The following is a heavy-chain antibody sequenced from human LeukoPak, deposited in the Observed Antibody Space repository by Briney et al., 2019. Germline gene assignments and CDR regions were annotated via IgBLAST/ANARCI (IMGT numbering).Heavy chain of an antibody. D-gene: IGHD6-13*01. CDR3: ASEIAAAGTDY. Sequence: PGGSLRLSCAASGFTFSSYAMHWVRQAPGKGLEWVAVISYDGSNKYYADSVKGRFTISRDNSKNTLYLQMNSLRAEDTAVYYCASEIAAAGTDYWGQGTLVTVSS. V-gene: IGHV3-30-3*01. CDR1: GFTFSSYA. J-gene: IGHJ4*02. CDR2: ISYDGSNK.